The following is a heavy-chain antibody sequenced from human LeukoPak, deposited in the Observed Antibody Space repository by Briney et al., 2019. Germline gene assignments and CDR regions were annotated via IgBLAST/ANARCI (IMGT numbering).Heavy chain of an antibody. J-gene: IGHJ4*02. CDR1: GDSLTGFY. Sequence: SETLSLTCTVSGDSLTGFYWGWIRQPPGKGLEWIGRIYHIGSTYYNPSLKSRVTISVDTSKNQFSLKLSSVTAADTAVYYCARVNYDILTGYMGWYFDYWGQGTLVTVSS. CDR2: IYHIGST. CDR3: ARVNYDILTGYMGWYFDY. V-gene: IGHV4-38-2*02. D-gene: IGHD3-9*01.